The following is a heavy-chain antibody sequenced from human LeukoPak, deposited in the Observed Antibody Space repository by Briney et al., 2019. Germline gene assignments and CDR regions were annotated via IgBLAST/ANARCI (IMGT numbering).Heavy chain of an antibody. V-gene: IGHV4-59*08. J-gene: IGHJ4*02. Sequence: SETLSLTCTVSGGSISSYYWSWIRQPPGKGLEWIGYIYYSGSTNYNPSLKSRVTISVDTSKNQFSLKLSSVTAAHTAVYYCARSSGPYYGSGSYTDYWGQGTLVTVSS. D-gene: IGHD3-10*01. CDR3: ARSSGPYYGSGSYTDY. CDR1: GGSISSYY. CDR2: IYYSGST.